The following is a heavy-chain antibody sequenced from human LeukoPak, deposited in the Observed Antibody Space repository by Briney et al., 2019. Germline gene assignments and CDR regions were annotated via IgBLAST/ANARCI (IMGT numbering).Heavy chain of an antibody. CDR1: GGSISRSGYS. D-gene: IGHD3-22*01. V-gene: IGHV4-30-4*07. CDR2: IYYTGST. Sequence: SETLSLTCAVSGGSISRSGYSWSWIRQPPGKGLEWIGYIYYTGSTYYNPSLKSRLTISLDTSKNQFSLKLSSVTAADTAVYYCARGGDSSGYEGRFDPWGQGTLVTVSS. CDR3: ARGGDSSGYEGRFDP. J-gene: IGHJ5*02.